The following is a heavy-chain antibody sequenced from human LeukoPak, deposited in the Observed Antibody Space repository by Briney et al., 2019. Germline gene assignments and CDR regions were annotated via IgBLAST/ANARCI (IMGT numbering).Heavy chain of an antibody. D-gene: IGHD2-15*01. Sequence: ASVKVSCKASGYTFTSYAMHWVRQAPGQRLEWMGWINAGNGNTKYSQKFQGRVTITRDTSASTAYMELSSLRSEDTAVYYCARSLVLVKSWFDPWGQGTLVTVSS. V-gene: IGHV1-3*01. CDR1: GYTFTSYA. J-gene: IGHJ5*02. CDR3: ARSLVLVKSWFDP. CDR2: INAGNGNT.